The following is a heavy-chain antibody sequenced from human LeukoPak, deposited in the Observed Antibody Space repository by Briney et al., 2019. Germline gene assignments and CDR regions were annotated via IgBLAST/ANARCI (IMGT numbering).Heavy chain of an antibody. CDR1: GYSFSNHW. CDR2: IYPRDSDT. CDR3: ATSSGPYDAGDY. J-gene: IGHJ4*02. V-gene: IGHV5-51*01. D-gene: IGHD3-16*01. Sequence: GESLKISCKGSGYSFSNHWIGWVRQMPGKRLEWMGTIYPRDSDTRYNPSFQGQVTLSTDKSIGTAYLQWSSLKASDTAMYYCATSSGPYDAGDYWGQGTLVTVSS.